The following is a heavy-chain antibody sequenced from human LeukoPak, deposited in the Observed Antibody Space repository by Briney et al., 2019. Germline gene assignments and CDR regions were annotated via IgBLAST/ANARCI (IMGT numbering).Heavy chain of an antibody. CDR1: GYTFTSYD. CDR3: ARVRTDYYYGMDV. J-gene: IGHJ6*02. Sequence: ASVKVSCKASGYTFTSYDINWVRQATGQGLEWMGWISAYNGNTNYAQKLQGRVTMTTDTSTSTAYMELRSLRSDDTAVYYCARVRTDYYYGMDVWGQGTTVTVSS. V-gene: IGHV1-18*01. CDR2: ISAYNGNT.